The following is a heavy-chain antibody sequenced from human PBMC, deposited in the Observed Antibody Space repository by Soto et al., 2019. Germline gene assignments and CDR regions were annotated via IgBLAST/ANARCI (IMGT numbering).Heavy chain of an antibody. J-gene: IGHJ6*02. CDR3: ARDDEYSGNGMDV. D-gene: IGHD3-10*01. CDR1: KFTFSNYG. CDR2: ILNDGSNR. V-gene: IGHV3-33*01. Sequence: QVQLVESGGGVVQPGRSLRLSCAANKFTFSNYGIHWVRQAPGKGLEWVAVILNDGSNRYHADSVKDRFTISRDNSKNTLYLQMYSLRAEDTAVYYCARDDEYSGNGMDVWGQGTTVTVSS.